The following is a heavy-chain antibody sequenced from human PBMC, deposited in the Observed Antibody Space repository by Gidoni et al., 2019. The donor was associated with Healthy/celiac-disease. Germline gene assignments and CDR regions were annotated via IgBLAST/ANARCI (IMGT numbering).Heavy chain of an antibody. Sequence: QVQLQQWGAGLLKPSETLSLTCAVDGGSFRGYYWSWIRQPPGKGLEWIGEINHSGSTNYNPSLKSRVTISVDTSKNQFSLKLSSVTAADTAVYYCARGHWDTAMAPHDYWGQGTLVTVSS. V-gene: IGHV4-34*01. CDR3: ARGHWDTAMAPHDY. J-gene: IGHJ4*02. CDR2: INHSGST. D-gene: IGHD5-18*01. CDR1: GGSFRGYY.